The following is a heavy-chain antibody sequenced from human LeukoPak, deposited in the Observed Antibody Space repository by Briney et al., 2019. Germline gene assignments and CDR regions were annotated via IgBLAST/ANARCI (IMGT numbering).Heavy chain of an antibody. J-gene: IGHJ4*02. CDR1: GFTFSSYG. V-gene: IGHV3-30*18. D-gene: IGHD2-21*02. CDR3: AKDQSGDCCYDY. CDR2: ISYDGSNK. Sequence: GGSLRLSCAASGFTFSSYGMHWVRQAPGKGLEWVAVISYDGSNKYYADSVKGRFTISRDNSKNTLSLQMNSLRAEDTAVYYCAKDQSGDCCYDYWGQGTLVTVSS.